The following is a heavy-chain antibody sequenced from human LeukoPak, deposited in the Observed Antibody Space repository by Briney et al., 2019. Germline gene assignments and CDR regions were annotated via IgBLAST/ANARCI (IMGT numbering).Heavy chain of an antibody. CDR3: AKDPPIVVVPAATDY. CDR2: ISSSTNTI. V-gene: IGHV3-48*04. CDR1: GFPFTLYN. D-gene: IGHD2-2*01. J-gene: IGHJ4*02. Sequence: GGSLRLSCEVSGFPFTLYNMNWVRQAPGKGLEWLSYISSSTNTIYYADSVKGRFTISRDNAENSLYLQMNGLGAEDTAVYYCAKDPPIVVVPAATDYWGQGTLVTVSS.